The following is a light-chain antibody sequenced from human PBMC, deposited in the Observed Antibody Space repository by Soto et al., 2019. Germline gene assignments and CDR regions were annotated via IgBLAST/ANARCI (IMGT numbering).Light chain of an antibody. CDR3: QQLINYPFT. CDR2: EAS. J-gene: IGKJ5*01. V-gene: IGKV1-9*01. CDR1: QGISSS. Sequence: IQLTQSPSSLSASVRDRVTITCRASQGISSSLAWYQQKPGKAPKLLIYEASTLQSGVPSRFSGSGSGTDFTLTISSLQPEDFATYYCQQLINYPFTLGQGTRLEIK.